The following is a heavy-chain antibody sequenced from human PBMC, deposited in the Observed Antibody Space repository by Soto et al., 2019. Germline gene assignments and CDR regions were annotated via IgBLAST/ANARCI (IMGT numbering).Heavy chain of an antibody. J-gene: IGHJ5*02. Sequence: SETLSLTCTVSGGSISSYYWSWIRQPPGKGLEWIGYIYYSGSTNYNPSLKSRVTISVDTSKNQFSLKLSSVTAADTAVYYCARDSLIGYSYGWFDPWGQGTLVTVSS. CDR2: IYYSGST. CDR3: ARDSLIGYSYGWFDP. V-gene: IGHV4-59*01. D-gene: IGHD5-18*01. CDR1: GGSISSYY.